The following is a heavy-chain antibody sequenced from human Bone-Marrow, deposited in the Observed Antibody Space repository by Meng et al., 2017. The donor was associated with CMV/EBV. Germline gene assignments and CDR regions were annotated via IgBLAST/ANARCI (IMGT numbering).Heavy chain of an antibody. CDR2: INPKSGGT. CDR3: ARAARYYYGMDV. CDR1: EYTFTGYY. V-gene: IGHV1-2*02. Sequence: ASVKVSCKASEYTFTGYYMHWARQAPGQGLEWMGWINPKSGGTKYAQKLQGRVTMTTDTSTSTAYMELRSLRSDDTAVYYCARAARYYYGMDVWGQGTTVTVSS. J-gene: IGHJ6*02.